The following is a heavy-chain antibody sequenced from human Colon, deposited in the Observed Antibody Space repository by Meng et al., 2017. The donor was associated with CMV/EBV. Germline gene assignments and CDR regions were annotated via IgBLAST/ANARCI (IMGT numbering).Heavy chain of an antibody. J-gene: IGHJ4*02. CDR3: ARDLWSGSSDYFDY. CDR1: GYTFTGFY. D-gene: IGHD3-3*01. CDR2: INPKSGDT. V-gene: IGHV1-2*02. Sequence: QVQLVQSGAESKNPGASVKVSCKASGYTFTGFYIQWVRQAPGQGLEWMGWINPKSGDTIYEQKFQGRVTMTRDTSISTVYMDLNSLRSDDTAVYFCARDLWSGSSDYFDYWGQGTLVTVSS.